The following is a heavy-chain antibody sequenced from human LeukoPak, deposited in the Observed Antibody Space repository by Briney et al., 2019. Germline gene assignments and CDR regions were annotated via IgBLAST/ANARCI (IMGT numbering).Heavy chain of an antibody. V-gene: IGHV3-21*01. CDR2: ISSSSSYI. CDR3: ARGLIVVDSVDY. J-gene: IGHJ4*02. D-gene: IGHD2-2*01. Sequence: GGSLRLSCAASGFTFSSYSMNWVRQAPGKGLEWVSSISSSSSYIYYAGSVKGRFTISRDNAKNSLYLQMNSLRAEDTAVYYCARGLIVVDSVDYWGQGTLVTVSS. CDR1: GFTFSSYS.